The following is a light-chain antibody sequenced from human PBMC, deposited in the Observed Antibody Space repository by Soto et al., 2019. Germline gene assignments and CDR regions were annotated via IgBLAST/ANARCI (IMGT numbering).Light chain of an antibody. V-gene: IGLV2-14*01. CDR3: SSYTSSSTLEV. J-gene: IGLJ2*01. CDR2: DVT. CDR1: SSDVGGYNY. Sequence: QSALTQPASVSGSPGQSITISCTGTSSDVGGYNYVSWYQQHPGKAPKLMIFDVTCRPSGVSNRFSGSKSGNTASLTISGLQPEDEADYYCSSYTSSSTLEVFGGGTQLTVL.